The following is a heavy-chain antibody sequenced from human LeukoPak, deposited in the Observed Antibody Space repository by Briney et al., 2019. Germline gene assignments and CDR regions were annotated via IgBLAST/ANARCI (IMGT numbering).Heavy chain of an antibody. CDR3: ARVAYGDYGVFDY. J-gene: IGHJ4*02. Sequence: GGSLRLSCAASRFTFSDYWMHWVRQAPGQGLAWVSRINRDGGGTTYADSVKGRFTISRDNAKNTLYLQMNSLRAEDTAVYFCARVAYGDYGVFDYWGQGTLVTVSS. D-gene: IGHD4-17*01. V-gene: IGHV3-74*01. CDR1: RFTFSDYW. CDR2: INRDGGGT.